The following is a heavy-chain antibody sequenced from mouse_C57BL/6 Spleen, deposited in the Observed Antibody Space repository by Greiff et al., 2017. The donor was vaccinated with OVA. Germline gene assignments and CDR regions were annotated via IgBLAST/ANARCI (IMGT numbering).Heavy chain of an antibody. CDR3: ARRYYGSSYIAMDY. V-gene: IGHV1-55*01. D-gene: IGHD1-1*01. CDR2: IYPGSGST. J-gene: IGHJ4*01. Sequence: VQLQQSGAELVKPGASVKMSCKASGYTFTSYWITWVKQRPGQGLEWIGDIYPGSGSTNYNEKFKSKATLTVDTSSSTAYMQLSGLTSEDSAVYYCARRYYGSSYIAMDYWGQGTSVTVSS. CDR1: GYTFTSYW.